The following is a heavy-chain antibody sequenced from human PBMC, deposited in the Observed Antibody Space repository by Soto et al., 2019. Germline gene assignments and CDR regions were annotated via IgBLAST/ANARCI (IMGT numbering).Heavy chain of an antibody. D-gene: IGHD2-15*01. CDR1: GFTFGDYT. CDR2: ITWDGINI. V-gene: IGHV3-43*01. Sequence: EVQLVESGGGVVQPGGSLRLSCTASGFTFGDYTMHWVRQAPGKGLEWVSLITWDGINIEYADSVRGRFTISRDNSKNSMYPDMNGLRHEDTAFFYCAKDGIAWHWGQGTLVTVSS. J-gene: IGHJ4*02. CDR3: AKDGIAWH.